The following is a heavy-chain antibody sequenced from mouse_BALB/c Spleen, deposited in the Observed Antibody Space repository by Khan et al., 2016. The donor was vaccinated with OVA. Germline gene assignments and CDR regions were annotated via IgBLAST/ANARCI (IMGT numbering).Heavy chain of an antibody. CDR2: VSPGSGSP. CDR3: TRSNYYGDSLDAMDY. V-gene: IGHV1S41*01. D-gene: IGHD1-1*01. J-gene: IGHJ4*01. CDR1: GYTFTSYW. Sequence: DLVKPGASVKLSCKASGYTFTSYWINWIKQRPGQGLEWLGRVSPGSGSPYYNEMFKGTAAVTVDKSSSTAYLQLNSLTSEDSAVYCCTRSNYYGDSLDAMDYWGQGTSVTVSS.